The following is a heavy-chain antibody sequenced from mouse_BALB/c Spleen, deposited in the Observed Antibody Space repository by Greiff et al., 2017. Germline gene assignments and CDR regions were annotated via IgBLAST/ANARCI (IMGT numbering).Heavy chain of an antibody. CDR1: GFTFSSFG. D-gene: IGHD4-1*01. V-gene: IGHV5-17*02. CDR2: ISSGSSTI. J-gene: IGHJ4*01. CDR3: ARLTGSYYAMDY. Sequence: EVQVVESGGGLVQPGGSRKLSCAASGFTFSSFGMHWVRQAPEKGLEWVAYISSGSSTIYYADTVKGRFTISRDNPKNTLFLQMTSLRSEDTAMYYCARLTGSYYAMDYWGQGTSVTVSS.